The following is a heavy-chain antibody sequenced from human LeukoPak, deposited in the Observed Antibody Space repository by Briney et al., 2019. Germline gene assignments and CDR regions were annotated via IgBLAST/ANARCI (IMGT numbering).Heavy chain of an antibody. D-gene: IGHD2-8*01. V-gene: IGHV4-59*11. Sequence: PSETLSLTCTASGGSISSHFWSWIRQPPGKGLEWIGYIHYSGSTNYNPSLKSRVTISVDTSKNQFSLKLSSVTAADTAVYYCARGPGVYYFDYWGQGTLVTVSS. J-gene: IGHJ4*02. CDR1: GGSISSHF. CDR2: IHYSGST. CDR3: ARGPGVYYFDY.